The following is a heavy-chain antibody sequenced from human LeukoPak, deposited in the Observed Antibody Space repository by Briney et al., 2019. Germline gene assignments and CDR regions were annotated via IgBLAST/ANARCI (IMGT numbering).Heavy chain of an antibody. CDR2: IKSKNVGGTT. J-gene: IGHJ5*02. CDR1: GFTFNNAW. CDR3: TSHAAFDP. Sequence: GGSLRLSCAASGFTFNNAWMNWVRQAPGKGLEWVGRIKSKNVGGTTDCAAPVKGRFTISRDDSKNTVYLQMNSLKIEDTAVYYCTSHAAFDPWGQGTLVTVSS. V-gene: IGHV3-15*01.